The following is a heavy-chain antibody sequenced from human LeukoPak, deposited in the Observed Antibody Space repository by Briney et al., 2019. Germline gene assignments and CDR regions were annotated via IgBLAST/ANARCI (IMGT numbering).Heavy chain of an antibody. CDR1: GFTFSSYS. Sequence: GSLRLSCAGSGFTFSSYSMGWVRQAPGKGLEWVANIKDSGIEKEYVDSVKGRFTISRDNAKNSLYLQMNSLRVEDTALYFCARWRGAQSEFGYWGQGTQVTVSS. V-gene: IGHV3-7*01. J-gene: IGHJ4*02. CDR3: ARWRGAQSEFGY. CDR2: IKDSGIEK. D-gene: IGHD3-3*01.